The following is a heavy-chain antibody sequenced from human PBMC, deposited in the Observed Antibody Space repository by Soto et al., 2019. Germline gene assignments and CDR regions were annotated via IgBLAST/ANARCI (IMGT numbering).Heavy chain of an antibody. J-gene: IGHJ4*02. D-gene: IGHD6-13*01. CDR2: MNPNTGNT. CDR1: GYPFTSHD. Sequence: ASVKVSCKASGYPFTSHDTNWVRQATGQGLEWMGWMNPNTGNTVYAQKIQGRVTMTRNTSISTAYMALGSLRSEDTAVYYCASVRYKAAAGTLLFYWGQGTLVTVSS. V-gene: IGHV1-8*01. CDR3: ASVRYKAAAGTLLFY.